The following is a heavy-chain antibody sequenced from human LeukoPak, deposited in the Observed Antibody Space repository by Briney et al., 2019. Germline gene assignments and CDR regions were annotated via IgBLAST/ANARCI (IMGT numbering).Heavy chain of an antibody. Sequence: SGTLSLTCAVSGGSISSSNWWSWVRQPPGKGLEWIGEIYHSGSTNYNPSLKSRVTISVDKSKNQSSLKLSSVTAADTAVYYCARSGGIAVAGSFDYWGQGTLVTVSS. CDR1: GGSISSSNW. D-gene: IGHD6-19*01. J-gene: IGHJ4*02. V-gene: IGHV4-4*02. CDR2: IYHSGST. CDR3: ARSGGIAVAGSFDY.